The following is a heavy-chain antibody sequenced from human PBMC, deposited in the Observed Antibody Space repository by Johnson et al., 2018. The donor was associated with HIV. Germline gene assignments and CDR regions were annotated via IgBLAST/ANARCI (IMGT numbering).Heavy chain of an antibody. D-gene: IGHD2-15*01. CDR1: GFTFSSYA. CDR2: ISYDGSNK. Sequence: QVQLVESGGGVVPPGRSLRLSCAASGFTFSSYAMHWVRQAPGKGLEWVAVISYDGSNKYYADSVKGRFTISRDNSKNALYLQMSSLRADDTAVYYCAKGQVARGPLDIWGQGTMVTVSS. J-gene: IGHJ3*02. CDR3: AKGQVARGPLDI. V-gene: IGHV3-30*04.